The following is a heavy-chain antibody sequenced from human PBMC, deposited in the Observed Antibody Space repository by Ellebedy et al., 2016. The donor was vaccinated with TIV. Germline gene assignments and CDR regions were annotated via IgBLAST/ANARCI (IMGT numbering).Heavy chain of an antibody. V-gene: IGHV4-34*01. D-gene: IGHD2-2*02. CDR3: ARGPSFYCSSTSCYNYYYYMDV. CDR2: INHSGST. Sequence: SETLSLXXAVYGGSFSGYYWSWIRQPPGKGLEWIGEINHSGSTNYNPSLKSRVTISVDTSKNQFSLKLSSVTAADTAVYYCARGPSFYCSSTSCYNYYYYMDVWGKGTTVTVSS. CDR1: GGSFSGYY. J-gene: IGHJ6*03.